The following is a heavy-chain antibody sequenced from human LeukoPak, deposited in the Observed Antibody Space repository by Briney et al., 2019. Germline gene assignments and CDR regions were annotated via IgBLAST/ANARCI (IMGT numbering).Heavy chain of an antibody. CDR3: ARVIAAAPPYYYYGMDV. V-gene: IGHV3-64*04. CDR2: INPKGTST. CDR1: GFTFSSFG. J-gene: IGHJ6*02. Sequence: PGGSLRLSCSASGFTFSSFGMHWVRQAPGKGLEYVSAINPKGTSTYFADSVKGRFTMSRDNAKNSLYLQMKSLRAEDTAVYYCARVIAAAPPYYYYGMDVWGQGTTVTVSS. D-gene: IGHD6-13*01.